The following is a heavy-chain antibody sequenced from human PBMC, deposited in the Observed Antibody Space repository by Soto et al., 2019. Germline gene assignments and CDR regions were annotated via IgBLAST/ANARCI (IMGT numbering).Heavy chain of an antibody. CDR1: GFTVSSNY. D-gene: IGHD3-10*01. J-gene: IGHJ6*03. CDR3: ARERAYYGSGRQNYYYYYMDV. Sequence: EVQLVESGGGLVQPGGSLRLSCAASGFTVSSNYMSCVRQAPGKGLEWVSVIYSGGSTYYADSVKGRFTISRHNSKNTLYLQMNSLRAEDTAVYYCARERAYYGSGRQNYYYYYMDVWGKGTTVTVSS. V-gene: IGHV3-53*04. CDR2: IYSGGST.